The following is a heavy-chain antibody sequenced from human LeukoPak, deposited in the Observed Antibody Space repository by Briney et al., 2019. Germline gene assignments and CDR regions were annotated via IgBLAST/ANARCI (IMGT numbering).Heavy chain of an antibody. CDR2: ISNGGDTI. Sequence: GGSLRLSCAASGFTLSSYGMDWVRQAPGKGLEWVSFISNGGDTIHYADSVKGRFTISRDNAKNSLHLQMNSLRAEDTAVYYCARDLSGSYSFHYYGLDVWGQGTTVTVSS. CDR3: ARDLSGSYSFHYYGLDV. CDR1: GFTLSSYG. J-gene: IGHJ6*02. D-gene: IGHD1-26*01. V-gene: IGHV3-48*03.